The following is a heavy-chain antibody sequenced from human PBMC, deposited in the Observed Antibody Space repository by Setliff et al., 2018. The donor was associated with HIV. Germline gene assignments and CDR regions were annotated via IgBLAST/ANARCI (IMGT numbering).Heavy chain of an antibody. CDR2: ISSSGTTI. J-gene: IGHJ4*02. V-gene: IGHV3-48*03. CDR1: GFTFSNYE. Sequence: GGSLRLSCAASGFTFSNYEMNWVRQAPGKGLEWVSYISSSGTTIDYADSVKGRFTISRDNAKNSLYLQMNSLRAEDTAVYYCARPNYYDSSGSFDYWGQGTLVTVSS. D-gene: IGHD3-22*01. CDR3: ARPNYYDSSGSFDY.